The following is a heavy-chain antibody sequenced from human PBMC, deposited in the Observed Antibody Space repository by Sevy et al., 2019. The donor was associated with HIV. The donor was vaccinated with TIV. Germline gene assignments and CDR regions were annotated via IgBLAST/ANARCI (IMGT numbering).Heavy chain of an antibody. J-gene: IGHJ4*02. CDR1: GFTFSDHY. D-gene: IGHD3-3*01. CDR3: AREGLREWLFPGDYYYFDY. Sequence: GGSLRLSCAASGFTFSDHYMDWVRQAPGKGLEWVGRTRNKANSYTTEYAASVKGRFTISRDDSKNSLYLQMNSLKTEDTAVYYCAREGLREWLFPGDYYYFDYWGQGTLVTVSS. V-gene: IGHV3-72*01. CDR2: TRNKANSYTT.